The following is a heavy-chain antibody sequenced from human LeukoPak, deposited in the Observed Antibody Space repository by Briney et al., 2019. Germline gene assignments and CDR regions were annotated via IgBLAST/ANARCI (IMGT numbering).Heavy chain of an antibody. J-gene: IGHJ4*02. CDR3: ARTLSRWDPFDY. D-gene: IGHD1-26*01. CDR2: ISYTGST. Sequence: SGPTLVNPTQTLTLTCTFSGFSLSTRGMCVSWIRQPPGKGLERIGYISYTGSTNYNPSLKSRVIISLDTSKNQFSLKLSSVTAADTAVYYCARTLSRWDPFDYWGQGTLVTVSS. V-gene: IGHV4-61*08. CDR1: GFSLSTRGMC.